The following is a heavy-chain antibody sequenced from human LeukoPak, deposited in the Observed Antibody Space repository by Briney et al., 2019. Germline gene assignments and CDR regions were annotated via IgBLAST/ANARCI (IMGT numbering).Heavy chain of an antibody. CDR3: ARGMATIDGYYYMDV. D-gene: IGHD5-24*01. V-gene: IGHV3-23*01. CDR1: GFTFSNAW. Sequence: GGSLRLSCAASGFTFSNAWMSWVRQAPGKGLEWVSAISGSDGSTNYADSVKGRFTISRDNSKNTLYLQMNSLRAEDTAVYYCARGMATIDGYYYMDVWGKGTTVTVSS. J-gene: IGHJ6*03. CDR2: ISGSDGST.